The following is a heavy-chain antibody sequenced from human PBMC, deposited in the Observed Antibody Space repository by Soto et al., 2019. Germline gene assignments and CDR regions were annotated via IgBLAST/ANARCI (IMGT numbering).Heavy chain of an antibody. CDR2: IYYSGST. CDR1: GGSISSGDYY. CDR3: ARLNAGTTYYYYGMDV. Sequence: PSETLSLTCTVSGGSISSGDYYWSWIRQPPGKGLEWIGYIYYSGSTYYNPSLKSRVTISVDTSKNQFSLKLSSVTAADTALYYCARLNAGTTYYYYGMDVWGQGTTVT. D-gene: IGHD1-7*01. V-gene: IGHV4-30-4*01. J-gene: IGHJ6*02.